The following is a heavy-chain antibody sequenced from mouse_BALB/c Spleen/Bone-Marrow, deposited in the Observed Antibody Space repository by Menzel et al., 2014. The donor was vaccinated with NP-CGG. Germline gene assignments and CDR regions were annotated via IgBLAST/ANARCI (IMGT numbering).Heavy chain of an antibody. Sequence: QVQLQQPGAELVRPGTSVKISCKASRYAFTNYWLGWVKQRPGHGLEWIGDIYPGSGNTYYTEKFKGKATLTADTSSSTAYMQLSSLTSEDSAVYFCARRRSLDYWGQGTILTVSS. CDR3: ARRRSLDY. J-gene: IGHJ2*01. CDR2: IYPGSGNT. V-gene: IGHV1-63*02. CDR1: RYAFTNYW.